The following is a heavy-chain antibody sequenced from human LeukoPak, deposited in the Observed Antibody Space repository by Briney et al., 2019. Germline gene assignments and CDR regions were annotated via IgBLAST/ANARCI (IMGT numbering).Heavy chain of an antibody. CDR1: GYTFTNYY. D-gene: IGHD2/OR15-2a*01. V-gene: IGHV1-46*01. CDR3: ARDVGGTRVLPTYYFDY. Sequence: ASVKVSCKASGYTFTNYYIHWVRQAPGQGLEWMGIINPSGGSTSYAQKFQGRVTVTRDTSTSTVYMELSRLRSEDTAVYYCARDVGGTRVLPTYYFDYWGQGTLVTVSS. CDR2: INPSGGST. J-gene: IGHJ4*02.